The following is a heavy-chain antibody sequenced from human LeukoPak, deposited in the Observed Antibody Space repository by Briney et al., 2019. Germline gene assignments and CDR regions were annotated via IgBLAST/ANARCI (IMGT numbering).Heavy chain of an antibody. CDR3: ARRGSYSYYYYMDV. V-gene: IGHV1-8*01. CDR1: GYTFTSYD. J-gene: IGHJ6*03. D-gene: IGHD1-26*01. CDR2: MNPNSGNT. Sequence: ASVKVSCKASGYTFTSYDINWVRQATGQGLEWMGWMNPNSGNTGYAQKFQGRVTMTRNTSISTAYMELSSLRSEDTAVYYCARRGSYSYYYYMDVWGKGTTVTVSS.